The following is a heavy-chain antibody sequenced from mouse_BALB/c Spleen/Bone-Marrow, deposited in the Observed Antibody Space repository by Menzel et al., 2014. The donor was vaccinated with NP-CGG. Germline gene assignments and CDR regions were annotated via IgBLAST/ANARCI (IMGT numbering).Heavy chain of an antibody. Sequence: EVQLVESGGGLVQPGGSLKLSCATSGFTFSDYYMYWVRQTPEKRLEWVAFISNGGVNTYYPDTVKGRFIISRDNAKNTLYLQMSRLKSEDTAMYYCARHPYGNYGWFAYWGQGTLVTVSA. CDR1: GFTFSDYY. V-gene: IGHV5-12*02. J-gene: IGHJ3*01. D-gene: IGHD2-10*02. CDR2: ISNGGVNT. CDR3: ARHPYGNYGWFAY.